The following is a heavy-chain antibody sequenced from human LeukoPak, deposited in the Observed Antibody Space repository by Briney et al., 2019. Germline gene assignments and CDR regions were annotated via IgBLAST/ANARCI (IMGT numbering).Heavy chain of an antibody. D-gene: IGHD3-22*01. CDR3: ARGYYDGSGYYVY. CDR2: ISANNGNT. J-gene: IGHJ4*02. V-gene: IGHV1-18*01. CDR1: GYTFTSYG. Sequence: ASVNVSCKASGYTFTSYGTSWVRQAPGQGLEWMGWISANNGNTNYAEKLQGRVTMTTDTSTRTAYMELRSLRSGDTAVYYCARGYYDGSGYYVYWGQGTLVTVSS.